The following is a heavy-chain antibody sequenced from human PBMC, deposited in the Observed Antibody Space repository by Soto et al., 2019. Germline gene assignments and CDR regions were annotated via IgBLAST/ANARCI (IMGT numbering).Heavy chain of an antibody. Sequence: EVQLVESGGGLVKPGGSLRLSCAASGFTFSSYSMNWVRQAPGKGLEWVASISSSSSYIYYADSVKGRFTISRDNAKNTLYLQMNSRRAEDTAVSYCARDQPGYSYGYGLGYWGQGTLVTVSS. J-gene: IGHJ4*02. CDR1: GFTFSSYS. CDR3: ARDQPGYSYGYGLGY. D-gene: IGHD5-18*01. CDR2: ISSSSSYI. V-gene: IGHV3-21*01.